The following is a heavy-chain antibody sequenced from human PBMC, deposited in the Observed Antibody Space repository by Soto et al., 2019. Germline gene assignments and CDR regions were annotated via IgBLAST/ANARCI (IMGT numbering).Heavy chain of an antibody. J-gene: IGHJ4*02. D-gene: IGHD4-4*01. CDR1: DGSFSGFY. CDR3: ARGYAVNWHTPHY. Sequence: QVQLQQWGAGLLKPSETPSLTCAVYDGSFSGFYWSWIRQPPGKGLEWIGEINHIGITNYNPSLKSRVTISVDTSKNQFSLKLNSMTAADTAVYYCARGYAVNWHTPHYWGQGTLVTVSS. V-gene: IGHV4-34*01. CDR2: INHIGIT.